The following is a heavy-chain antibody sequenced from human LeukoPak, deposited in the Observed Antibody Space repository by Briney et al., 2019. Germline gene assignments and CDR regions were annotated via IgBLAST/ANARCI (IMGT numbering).Heavy chain of an antibody. D-gene: IGHD2-15*01. CDR2: ISSSSSYI. CDR3: ARDQYCSGGSCYFPVNDAFDI. J-gene: IGHJ3*02. CDR1: GFTFSSYS. Sequence: PGGSLRLSCAASGFTFSSYSMNWVRQAPGKGLEWVSSISSSSSYIYYADSVKGRFTISRDNAKNSLYLQMNSLRAEDTAVYYCARDQYCSGGSCYFPVNDAFDIWGQGTMVTVSS. V-gene: IGHV3-21*01.